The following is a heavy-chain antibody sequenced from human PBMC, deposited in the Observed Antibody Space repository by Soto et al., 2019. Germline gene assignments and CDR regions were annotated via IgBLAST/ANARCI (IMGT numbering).Heavy chain of an antibody. Sequence: QVQLQQWGAGLLKPSETLSLTCAVYGGSFSGYYWSWIRQPPGKGLEWIGEINHSGSTNYNPSLKSRVTISVDTSKNQFSLKLSSVTAADTAVYYCARARGLFYYYYMDVWGKGTTVTVSS. CDR3: ARARGLFYYYYMDV. V-gene: IGHV4-34*01. CDR2: INHSGST. J-gene: IGHJ6*03. CDR1: GGSFSGYY. D-gene: IGHD5-12*01.